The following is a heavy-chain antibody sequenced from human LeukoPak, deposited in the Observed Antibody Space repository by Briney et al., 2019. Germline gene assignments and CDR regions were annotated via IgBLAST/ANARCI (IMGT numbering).Heavy chain of an antibody. CDR3: ASHSKGSIAAAGFNWFDP. V-gene: IGHV3-30-3*01. D-gene: IGHD6-13*01. CDR2: ISYDGSNK. J-gene: IGHJ5*02. CDR1: GFSLSSYW. Sequence: GGSLRLSCVASGFSLSSYWMTWVRQAPGKGLEWVAVISYDGSNKYYADSVKGRFTISRDNSKNTLYLQMNSLRAEDTAVYYCASHSKGSIAAAGFNWFDPWGQGTLVTVSS.